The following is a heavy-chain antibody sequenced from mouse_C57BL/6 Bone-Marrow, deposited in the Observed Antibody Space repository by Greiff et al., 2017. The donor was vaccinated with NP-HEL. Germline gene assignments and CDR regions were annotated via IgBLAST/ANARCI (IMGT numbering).Heavy chain of an antibody. Sequence: QVQLQQSGAELVKPGASVKLSCKASGYTFTEYTIHWVKQRSGQGLEWIGWFYPGSGSIKYNEKFKDKATLTADKSSSKVYMELSRLTSEDSAVYFCARHDQFITTVVSPSFDVWGTGTTVTVSS. CDR3: ARHDQFITTVVSPSFDV. CDR2: FYPGSGSI. D-gene: IGHD1-1*01. J-gene: IGHJ1*03. V-gene: IGHV1-62-2*01. CDR1: GYTFTEYT.